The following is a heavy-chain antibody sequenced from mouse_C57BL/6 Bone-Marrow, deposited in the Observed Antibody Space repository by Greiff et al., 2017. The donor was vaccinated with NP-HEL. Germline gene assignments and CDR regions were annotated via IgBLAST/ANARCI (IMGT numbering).Heavy chain of an antibody. Sequence: VQLQESGAELMKPGASVKLSCKATGYTFTGYWIEWVKQRPGHGLEWIGEILPGSGSTKYNEKFKGKATFTADTSSNTAYMQLSSLTTEDSAIYYCASHYYGSSDLYWYFDVWGTGTTVTVSS. CDR1: GYTFTGYW. J-gene: IGHJ1*03. V-gene: IGHV1-9*01. CDR2: ILPGSGST. D-gene: IGHD1-1*01. CDR3: ASHYYGSSDLYWYFDV.